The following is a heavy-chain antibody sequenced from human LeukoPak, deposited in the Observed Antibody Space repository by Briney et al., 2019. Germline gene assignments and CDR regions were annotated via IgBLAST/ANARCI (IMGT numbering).Heavy chain of an antibody. V-gene: IGHV1-69*01. D-gene: IGHD3-10*01. CDR2: IIPISGTA. Sequence: GSSVKVSCKASGGTFSSYAISWVRQAPGQGLEWMGGIIPISGTANYAQKFQGRVTITADESTSTAYMELSSLRSEDTAVYYCARGLAYYGSGSFFDYWGQGTLVTVSS. J-gene: IGHJ4*02. CDR1: GGTFSSYA. CDR3: ARGLAYYGSGSFFDY.